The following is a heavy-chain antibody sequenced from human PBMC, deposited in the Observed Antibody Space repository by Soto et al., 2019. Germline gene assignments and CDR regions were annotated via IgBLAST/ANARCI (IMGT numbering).Heavy chain of an antibody. CDR2: ISYDGSNK. CDR3: AKEADIAAADYYFDY. Sequence: QVQLVESGGGVVQPGRYLRLSCAASGCTFSSYGMHWVRQAPGKGLEWVAVISYDGSNKYYADSVKGRFTISRDNSKNTLYLQMNSLRAEDTAVYYCAKEADIAAADYYFDYWGQGTLVTVSS. CDR1: GCTFSSYG. J-gene: IGHJ4*02. D-gene: IGHD6-13*01. V-gene: IGHV3-30*18.